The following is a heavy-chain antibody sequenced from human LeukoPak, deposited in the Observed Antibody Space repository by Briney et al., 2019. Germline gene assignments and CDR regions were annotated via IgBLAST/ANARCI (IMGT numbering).Heavy chain of an antibody. D-gene: IGHD3-22*01. J-gene: IGHJ4*02. CDR2: INHSGST. V-gene: IGHV4-34*01. CDR3: ARDLYDSSGYPRSLGY. CDR1: GGSFSGYY. Sequence: MPSETLSLTCAVYGGSFSGYYWSWIRQPPGKGLEWIGEINHSGSTNYNPSLKSRVTISVDTSKNQFSLKLSSVTAADTAVYYCARDLYDSSGYPRSLGYWGQGTLVTVSS.